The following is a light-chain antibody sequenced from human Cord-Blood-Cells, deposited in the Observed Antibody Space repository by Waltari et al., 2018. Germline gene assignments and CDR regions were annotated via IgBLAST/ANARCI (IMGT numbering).Light chain of an antibody. CDR3: QQRSNWPLT. CDR1: QSVSSD. V-gene: IGKV3-11*01. CDR2: DPS. Sequence: DIVLTQSPATRSLSPGERATPSCRASQSVSSDLAWYQEKPGQAPRLLIYDPSNRATGIPARFSGSGSGTDFTLTISSLEPEDFAVYYCQQRSNWPLTFGGGTKVEIK. J-gene: IGKJ4*01.